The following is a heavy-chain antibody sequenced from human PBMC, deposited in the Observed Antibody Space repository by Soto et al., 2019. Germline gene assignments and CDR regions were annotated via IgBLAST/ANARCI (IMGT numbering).Heavy chain of an antibody. CDR2: IYHSGST. CDR3: ARVFRYYGSAPQRIDAFDI. V-gene: IGHV4-4*02. D-gene: IGHD3-10*01. J-gene: IGHJ3*02. CDR1: SGSISSSNW. Sequence: SETLSLTCAVSSGSISSSNWWSWVRQPPGKGLEWIGEIYHSGSTNYNPSLKSRVTISVDKSKNQFSLKLSSVTAADTAVYYCARVFRYYGSAPQRIDAFDIWGQGTMVTVSS.